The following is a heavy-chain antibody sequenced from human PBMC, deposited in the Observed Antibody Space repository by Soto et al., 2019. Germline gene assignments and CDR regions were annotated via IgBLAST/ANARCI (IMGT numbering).Heavy chain of an antibody. Sequence: PGGSLRLSCVVSEFTVSSYYMSWVRQAPGKGLEWVSIIYSAGNTYYADSVKGRFTISRDNSKNMLYLEMSSLRAEDTGVYYCARDRVESGYPEYFQHWGQGTLVTVSS. V-gene: IGHV3-53*01. J-gene: IGHJ1*01. CDR3: ARDRVESGYPEYFQH. D-gene: IGHD3-22*01. CDR2: IYSAGNT. CDR1: EFTVSSYY.